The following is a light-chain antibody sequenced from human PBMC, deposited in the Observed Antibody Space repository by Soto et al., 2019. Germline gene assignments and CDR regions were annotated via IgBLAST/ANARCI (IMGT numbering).Light chain of an antibody. CDR3: QQYDSYPLT. CDR2: QGS. J-gene: IGKJ4*01. CDR1: RSISNS. Sequence: DIQLTQSPSSLSASVGDRVTITCRASRSISNSLAWYQKRPGKAPKHLIYQGSTLQREVSSRFSGSGSGTEFTLTISSLQPDHFATYYCQQYDSYPLTFGGGTRVDIK. V-gene: IGKV1-5*03.